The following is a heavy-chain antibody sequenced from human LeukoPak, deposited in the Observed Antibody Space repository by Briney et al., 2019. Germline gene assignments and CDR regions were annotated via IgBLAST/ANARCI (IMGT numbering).Heavy chain of an antibody. CDR3: ARDAPTKGYNYHAFDI. J-gene: IGHJ3*02. CDR1: GFTFSSSA. D-gene: IGHD5-24*01. V-gene: IGHV3-23*01. CDR2: ISISGGTT. Sequence: GGSLRLSCAASGFTFSSSAMTWVRQAPGKGLEWVSIISISGGTTYYADSVKGRFTISRDNSKNTLFLQMSSLRAEDTAVYYCARDAPTKGYNYHAFDIWGLGTMVTVSS.